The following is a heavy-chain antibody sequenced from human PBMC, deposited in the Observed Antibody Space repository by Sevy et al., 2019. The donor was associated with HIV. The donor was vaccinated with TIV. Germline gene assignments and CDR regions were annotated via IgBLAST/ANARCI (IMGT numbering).Heavy chain of an antibody. D-gene: IGHD2-2*01. CDR1: DGSFSGYY. V-gene: IGHV4-34*01. CDR3: PRSPPVVVVPGAPSWFDP. CDR2: INESGIT. Sequence: SETLSLTCAVHDGSFSGYYWNWIRQLPGKGLEWIGEINESGITYYNPSLKSRVTISVDTSKKQFSLKLTSVTAVDSAAYFCPRSPPVVVVPGAPSWFDPWGQGTLVTVSS. J-gene: IGHJ5*02.